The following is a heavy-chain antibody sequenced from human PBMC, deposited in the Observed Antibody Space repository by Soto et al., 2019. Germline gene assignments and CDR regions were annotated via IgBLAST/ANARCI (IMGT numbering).Heavy chain of an antibody. J-gene: IGHJ4*02. V-gene: IGHV3-73*01. D-gene: IGHD3-22*01. CDR3: TRLGYYYDSSGYYCLDY. CDR1: GFTFSGSA. Sequence: PGGSLRLSCAASGFTFSGSAMHWVRQASGKGLEWVGRIRSKANSYATAYAASVKGRFTISRDDSKNTAYLQMNSLKTEDTAVYYCTRLGYYYDSSGYYCLDYWGQGTLVTVSS. CDR2: IRSKANSYAT.